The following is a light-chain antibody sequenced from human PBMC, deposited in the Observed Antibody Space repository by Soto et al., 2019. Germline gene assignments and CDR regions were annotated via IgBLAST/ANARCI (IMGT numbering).Light chain of an antibody. J-gene: IGLJ1*01. CDR3: TSCTAGALYV. Sequence: SALTQPASVSGSPGHSITISCTGTSTDVGAFDLVSWYQHYPDKAPKLLIYKVSHRPSGVSNRFSGSKSGNTASLTISGLQAEDEADYFCTSCTAGALYVFGTGTKVTVL. CDR1: STDVGAFDL. CDR2: KVS. V-gene: IGLV2-14*01.